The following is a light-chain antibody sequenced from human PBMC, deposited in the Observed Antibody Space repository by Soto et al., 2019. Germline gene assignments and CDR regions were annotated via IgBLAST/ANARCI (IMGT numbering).Light chain of an antibody. CDR2: DAS. J-gene: IGKJ1*01. CDR3: QLYSSYSKT. CDR1: QSISSW. V-gene: IGKV1-5*01. Sequence: DIQMTQSNSTLSASVGDRLTITCRASQSISSWLAWYQQRPGKAPKLLIFDASSLESGVPSRFSGSGSGTEFTLTISSLQPDDFATYYCQLYSSYSKTFGQGTKVDI.